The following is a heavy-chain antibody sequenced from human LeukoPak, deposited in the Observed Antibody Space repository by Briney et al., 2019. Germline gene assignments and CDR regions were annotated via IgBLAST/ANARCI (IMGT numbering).Heavy chain of an antibody. Sequence: GGSLRLSCEGSGFSFSDYGMHWVREAPGKGREWVAVISDDGSNQYFANSVEGRFAISRDNSKDTVYLHMNGVRPEDTAVYFCAQDLPADPGWGWYRVRFIFHSWGQGTLVTVSA. V-gene: IGHV3-30*18. CDR2: ISDDGSNQ. J-gene: IGHJ4*02. CDR3: AQDLPADPGWGWYRVRFIFHS. CDR1: GFSFSDYG. D-gene: IGHD6-19*01.